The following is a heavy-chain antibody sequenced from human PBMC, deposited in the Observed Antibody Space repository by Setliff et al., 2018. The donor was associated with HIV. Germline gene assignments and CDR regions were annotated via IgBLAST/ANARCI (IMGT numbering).Heavy chain of an antibody. D-gene: IGHD4-17*01. CDR1: GYTFTNYD. J-gene: IGHJ5*02. CDR3: ARGDDYGEPDKDGSWFDP. CDR2: MNPNSANI. Sequence: GASVKVSCKASGYTFTNYDINWVRQATGQGLEWMGWMNPNSANIGYAQKFQGRVTMTRNTSINTAYMELNSLTSDDTAVYYCARGDDYGEPDKDGSWFDPWGQGTLVTVSS. V-gene: IGHV1-8*02.